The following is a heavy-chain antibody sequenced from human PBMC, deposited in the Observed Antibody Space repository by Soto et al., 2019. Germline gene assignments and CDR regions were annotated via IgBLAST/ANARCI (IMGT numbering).Heavy chain of an antibody. J-gene: IGHJ4*02. V-gene: IGHV1-46*01. CDR2: INPSGGST. CDR1: GYTFTSYY. Sequence: ASVKVSCKASGYTFTSYYMHWVRQAPGQGLEWMGIINPSGGSTSYAQKFQGRVTISIDISKNLFSLTLRSLTAADTALYYCARDRRSLYYDGSGLDYWGQGTLVTVSS. CDR3: ARDRRSLYYDGSGLDY. D-gene: IGHD3-22*01.